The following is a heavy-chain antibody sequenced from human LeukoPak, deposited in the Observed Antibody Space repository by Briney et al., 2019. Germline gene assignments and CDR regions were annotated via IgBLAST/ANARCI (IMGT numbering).Heavy chain of an antibody. CDR1: GGSFSTNSYY. J-gene: IGHJ4*02. V-gene: IGHV4-39*07. CDR2: MYYSGNT. Sequence: SETLSLTCTVPGGSFSTNSYYWGWIRQPPGKGLEWIGSMYYSGNTYYNPSLKSRVTISIDSSKNQFSLKLNSVTAADTAVYYCARGTPPSSSCYDYWGQGTLVTVSS. D-gene: IGHD6-13*01. CDR3: ARGTPPSSSCYDY.